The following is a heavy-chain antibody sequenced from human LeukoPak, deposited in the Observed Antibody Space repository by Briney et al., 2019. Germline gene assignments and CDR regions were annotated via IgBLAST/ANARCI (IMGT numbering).Heavy chain of an antibody. J-gene: IGHJ4*02. Sequence: ASVKVSCKASGYTFSSYGISWVRQAPGQGLEWLGWISAYNGHTNYAQKLQGRVSMTTDTSTSTAYMELWSLRSDDTAVYYCARDLCSGGSCYFDYWGQGTLVTVSS. D-gene: IGHD2-15*01. CDR3: ARDLCSGGSCYFDY. V-gene: IGHV1-18*01. CDR1: GYTFSSYG. CDR2: ISAYNGHT.